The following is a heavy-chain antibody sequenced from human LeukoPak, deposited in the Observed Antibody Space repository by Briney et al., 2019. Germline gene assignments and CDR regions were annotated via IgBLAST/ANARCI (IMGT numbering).Heavy chain of an antibody. J-gene: IGHJ4*02. Sequence: GGSLRLSCAASGFTFSSSAMNWVRQAPGKGLEWVSSINNVGSHIYYAGSVRGRFTISRDNAKNLLYLQMDSLRAEDTAVYYCARDPTQYLRYGYFDYWGQGTLVTVSS. CDR3: ARDPTQYLRYGYFDY. D-gene: IGHD4-11*01. CDR2: INNVGSHI. V-gene: IGHV3-21*01. CDR1: GFTFSSSA.